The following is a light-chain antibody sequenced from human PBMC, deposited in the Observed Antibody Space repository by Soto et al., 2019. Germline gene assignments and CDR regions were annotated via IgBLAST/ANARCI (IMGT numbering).Light chain of an antibody. J-gene: IGKJ1*01. Sequence: DIQMTQSPSTLSASVGDRVTITCRASQSISSWLAWYQQKPGKAPKLLIYDASSLESGVPSRFSCSGSGTDFTLTISSLQPDDFATYYCQQYNSYSRTFGQGTKVEIK. CDR3: QQYNSYSRT. CDR1: QSISSW. V-gene: IGKV1-5*01. CDR2: DAS.